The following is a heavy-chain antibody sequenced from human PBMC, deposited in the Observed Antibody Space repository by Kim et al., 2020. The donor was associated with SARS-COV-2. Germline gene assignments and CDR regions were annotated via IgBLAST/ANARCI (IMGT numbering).Heavy chain of an antibody. CDR1: GGSISSYY. CDR3: ARLQRGVVTADRGYFDL. J-gene: IGHJ2*01. D-gene: IGHD2-21*02. V-gene: IGHV4-59*08. CDR2: IYYSGST. Sequence: SETLSLTCTVSGGSISSYYWSWIRQPPGKGLEWIGYIYYSGSTNYNPSLKSRVTISVDTSKNQFSLKLSSVTAADTAVYYCARLQRGVVTADRGYFDLWGRGTLVTVSS.